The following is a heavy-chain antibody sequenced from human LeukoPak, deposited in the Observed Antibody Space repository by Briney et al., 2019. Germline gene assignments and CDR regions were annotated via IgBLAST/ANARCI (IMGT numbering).Heavy chain of an antibody. CDR3: ARAPSSGWSLYYFDY. Sequence: GASVKVSCKASGYTFTSYGISWVRQAPGQGLEWMGWISAYNGNTNYAQKLQGRVTMTTDTSTSTAHMELRSLRSDDTAVYYCARAPSSGWSLYYFDYWGQGTLDTVSS. CDR1: GYTFTSYG. CDR2: ISAYNGNT. V-gene: IGHV1-18*04. J-gene: IGHJ4*02. D-gene: IGHD6-19*01.